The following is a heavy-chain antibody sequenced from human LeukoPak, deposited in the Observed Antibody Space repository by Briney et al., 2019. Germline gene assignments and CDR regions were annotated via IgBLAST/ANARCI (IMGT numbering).Heavy chain of an antibody. D-gene: IGHD4-17*01. V-gene: IGHV3-72*01. J-gene: IGHJ1*01. CDR2: SRDRANTYTT. CDR1: GFTLSDHY. CDR3: ARDGYGDYGEYFQD. Sequence: GGSLRLSCAASGFTLSDHYMDWVRQGPGKGLEWVGRSRDRANTYTTDYAASVKGRFTISRDNAKNSLYLQMNSLRDEDSAVYYCARDGYGDYGEYFQDWGQGTLVTVSS.